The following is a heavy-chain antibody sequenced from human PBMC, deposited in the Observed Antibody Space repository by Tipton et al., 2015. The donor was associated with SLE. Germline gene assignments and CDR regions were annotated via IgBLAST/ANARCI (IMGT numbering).Heavy chain of an antibody. CDR2: IWNDGCYK. CDR3: SRSLEH. D-gene: IGHD1-1*01. J-gene: IGHJ4*02. V-gene: IGHV3-33*03. CDR1: GFSFSSYG. Sequence: SGFSFSSYGMHWVRQVAGTGLEWVALIWNDGCYKYYSESARGRFTISRNNARNLLYLQMNSLRVEDTSIYYCSRSLEHLGQGTLVTVSS.